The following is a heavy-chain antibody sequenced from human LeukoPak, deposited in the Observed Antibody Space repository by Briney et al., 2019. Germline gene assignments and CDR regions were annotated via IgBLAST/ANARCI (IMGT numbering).Heavy chain of an antibody. J-gene: IGHJ4*02. CDR1: GGSISSGGYS. Sequence: SETLSLTCAVSGGSISSGGYSWSWIRQPPGKGLEWIGYIYHSGSTYYNPSLKSRVTISVDRSKNQFSLKLSSVTAADTAVYYCARQMGGSWTIDYWGQGTLVTV. D-gene: IGHD6-13*01. V-gene: IGHV4-30-2*01. CDR3: ARQMGGSWTIDY. CDR2: IYHSGST.